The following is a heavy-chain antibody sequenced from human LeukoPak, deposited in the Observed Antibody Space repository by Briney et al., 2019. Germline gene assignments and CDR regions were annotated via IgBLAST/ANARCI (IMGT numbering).Heavy chain of an antibody. J-gene: IGHJ4*02. D-gene: IGHD5-12*01. Sequence: APVKVSCKASGNTFTSYTIHWVRQAPGQRLEWMGWINAGTGNTKYSQKFQGRVTITRDTSASTAYMELSSLRSEDTAVYYCAREGGAWILWGQGTLVTVSS. CDR1: GNTFTSYT. CDR2: INAGTGNT. CDR3: AREGGAWIL. V-gene: IGHV1-3*01.